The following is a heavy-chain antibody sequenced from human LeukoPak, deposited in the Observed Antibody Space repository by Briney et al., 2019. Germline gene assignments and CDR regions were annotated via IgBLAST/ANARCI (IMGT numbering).Heavy chain of an antibody. CDR3: ARDGHGDIDY. Sequence: GGSLRLSCAASGFTFSSYGLHWVRQAPGKGLEWVAVISHDGSNKYYADSVKGRFTISRDNSKNTLYLQMSSLRAEDTAVYYCARDGHGDIDYWGQGTLVTASS. D-gene: IGHD4-17*01. J-gene: IGHJ4*02. CDR1: GFTFSSYG. V-gene: IGHV3-30*03. CDR2: ISHDGSNK.